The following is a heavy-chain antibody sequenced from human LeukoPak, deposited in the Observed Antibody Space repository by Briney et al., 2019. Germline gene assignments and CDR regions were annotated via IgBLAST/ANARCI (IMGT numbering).Heavy chain of an antibody. CDR2: ISSSSSYI. J-gene: IGHJ6*02. Sequence: GSLRLSCAASGFTFSSYSMNWVRQAPGKGLEWVSSISSSSSYIYYADSAKGRFTISRDNAKNSLYLQMNSLRAEDTAVYYCARDRFTRNFQEGYCSSTSRYAGYYYYGMDVWGQGTTVTVSS. V-gene: IGHV3-21*01. CDR1: GFTFSSYS. CDR3: ARDRFTRNFQEGYCSSTSRYAGYYYYGMDV. D-gene: IGHD2-2*01.